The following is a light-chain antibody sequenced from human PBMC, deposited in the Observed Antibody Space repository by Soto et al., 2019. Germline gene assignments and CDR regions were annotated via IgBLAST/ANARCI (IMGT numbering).Light chain of an antibody. CDR1: SGSVSTNYY. J-gene: IGLJ3*02. CDR3: VLYMGSGIRV. CDR2: STN. V-gene: IGLV8-61*01. Sequence: QAVVTQEPSLSVSPGGTVTLTCGLSSGSVSTNYYPSWYQQTPGQAPRTLIDSTNTRSSGVPDRFSGSILGNKAALTITGAQADDESDYYCVLYMGSGIRVFGGGTKLTVL.